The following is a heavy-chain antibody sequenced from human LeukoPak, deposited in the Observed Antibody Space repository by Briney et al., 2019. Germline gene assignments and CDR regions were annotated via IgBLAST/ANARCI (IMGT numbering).Heavy chain of an antibody. CDR2: INQDGTEK. CDR3: ARGLMTLEY. D-gene: IGHD2-21*02. Sequence: GGSLRLSCAASGFTFSSYWMSWVRQAPGEGLEWVAKINQDGTEKAYVDSVRGRFTISRDSAKSSLYLQMNSLRADDTAVYLCARGLMTLEYWGQGILVTVSS. CDR1: GFTFSSYW. J-gene: IGHJ4*02. V-gene: IGHV3-7*01.